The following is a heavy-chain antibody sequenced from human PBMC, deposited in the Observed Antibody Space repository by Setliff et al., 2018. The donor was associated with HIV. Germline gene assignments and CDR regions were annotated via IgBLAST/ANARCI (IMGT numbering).Heavy chain of an antibody. V-gene: IGHV1-18*01. J-gene: IGHJ4*02. CDR1: GGTFSSYA. CDR3: AREYRAYYYDSSGVGDY. CDR2: ISAYNGNT. Sequence: ASVKVSCKAYGGTFSSYAITWVRQAPGQGLEWMGWISAYNGNTNYAQKLQGRVTMTTDTSTSTAYMELRSLRSDDTAVYYCAREYRAYYYDSSGVGDYWGQGTLVTVSS. D-gene: IGHD3-22*01.